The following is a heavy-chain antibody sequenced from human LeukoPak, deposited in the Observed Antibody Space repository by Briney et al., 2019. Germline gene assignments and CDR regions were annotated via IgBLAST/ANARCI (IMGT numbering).Heavy chain of an antibody. D-gene: IGHD2-15*01. CDR3: ARGCSGGSPKRQYYYYGMDV. CDR1: GFTFGSYA. V-gene: IGHV3-23*01. J-gene: IGHJ6*02. Sequence: GGSLRLSCAASGFTFGSYAMSWVRQAPGEGLEWVSAISGSGGSTYYADSVKGRFTISRDNSKNTLYLQMNSLRAEDTAVYYCARGCSGGSPKRQYYYYGMDVWGQGTTVTVSS. CDR2: ISGSGGST.